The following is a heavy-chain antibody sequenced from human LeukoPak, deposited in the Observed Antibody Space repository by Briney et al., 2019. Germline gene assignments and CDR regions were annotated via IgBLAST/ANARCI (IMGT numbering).Heavy chain of an antibody. J-gene: IGHJ4*02. CDR1: GFTFSSYA. V-gene: IGHV3-21*01. D-gene: IGHD3-10*01. Sequence: PGGSLRLSCAASGFTFSSYAMHWVRQAPGKGLEWVSAISGSGGSTYYADSVKGRFTISRDNAKNSLYLQMNSLRAEDTAVYYCARGLLWLFGGQGTLVTVSS. CDR2: ISGSGGST. CDR3: ARGLLWLF.